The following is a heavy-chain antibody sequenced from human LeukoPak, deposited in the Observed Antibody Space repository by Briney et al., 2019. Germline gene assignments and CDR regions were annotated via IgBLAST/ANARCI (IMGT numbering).Heavy chain of an antibody. J-gene: IGHJ3*02. CDR1: GDSISSFY. CDR2: IYYSGTT. D-gene: IGHD3-16*01. Sequence: NPSETLSLTCSVSGDSISSFYWSWIRQPPGKGLEWIGYIYYSGTTKYSPSLKSRVIISVDTSKNQFSLSLSAVTAADTAIYYCAKHRDLWSAPAPFDIWGQGTMVTVSS. V-gene: IGHV4-59*08. CDR3: AKHRDLWSAPAPFDI.